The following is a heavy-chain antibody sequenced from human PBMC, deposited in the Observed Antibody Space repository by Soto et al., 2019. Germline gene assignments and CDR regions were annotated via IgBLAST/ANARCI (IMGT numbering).Heavy chain of an antibody. J-gene: IGHJ6*02. D-gene: IGHD2-21*02. Sequence: GSLRLSCAASGFTFSRFDMHWVRQVRGKGLEWVSTIGSAGDTYYSGSVRGRFTVSRGNAKNSLYLQMNSLRAGDTAVYYCARGDEGLYDYGMDVWGQGTTVTVSS. CDR3: ARGDEGLYDYGMDV. V-gene: IGHV3-13*01. CDR1: GFTFSRFD. CDR2: IGSAGDT.